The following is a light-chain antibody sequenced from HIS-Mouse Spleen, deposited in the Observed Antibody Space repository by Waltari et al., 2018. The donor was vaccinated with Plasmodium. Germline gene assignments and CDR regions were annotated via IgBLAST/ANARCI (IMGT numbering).Light chain of an antibody. J-gene: IGKJ3*01. CDR2: GAS. Sequence: EIVMTQSPATLSVSPGERATLSCRASQSVSSNLAWYQQKPGQAPRLLIYGASTRATGIPARFSGSGSGTEFTLTISSLQSEDVAVYYCQQYNNWSFTFGPGTKVDSK. CDR3: QQYNNWSFT. V-gene: IGKV3-15*01. CDR1: QSVSSN.